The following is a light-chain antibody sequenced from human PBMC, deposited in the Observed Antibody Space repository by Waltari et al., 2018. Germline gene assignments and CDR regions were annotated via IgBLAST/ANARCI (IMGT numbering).Light chain of an antibody. CDR1: QSVSNNY. CDR2: GAS. CDR3: QQYGRSPPT. J-gene: IGKJ2*01. Sequence: EIVLTQSPGTLSLSPGERATLSCWASQSVSNNYLAWYQQKPGQAPRLLIFGASNRATGIPDRFSGSGSGTDFTLTISRLEPEDFAVYSFQQYGRSPPTFGQGTKLEIK. V-gene: IGKV3-20*01.